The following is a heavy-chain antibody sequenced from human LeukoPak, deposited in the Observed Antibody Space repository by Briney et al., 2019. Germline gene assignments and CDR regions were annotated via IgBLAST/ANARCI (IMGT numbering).Heavy chain of an antibody. J-gene: IGHJ3*02. Sequence: GGSLRLSCAASEFSVGSKYMTWVRQAPGKGLEWGSLIYSGGSTYYADSVKGRFTISRDNSKNTLYLQMNSLRAEDTAVYYCARARGDIVVVVAATRYAFDIWGQGTMVTVSS. CDR3: ARARGDIVVVVAATRYAFDI. D-gene: IGHD2-15*01. CDR1: EFSVGSKY. V-gene: IGHV3-66*01. CDR2: IYSGGST.